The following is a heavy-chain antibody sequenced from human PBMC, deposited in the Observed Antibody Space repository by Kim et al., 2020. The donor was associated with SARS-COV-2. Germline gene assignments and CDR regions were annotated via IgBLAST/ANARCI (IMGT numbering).Heavy chain of an antibody. CDR3: AREGYGSGGYYYYGMDV. CDR2: IYYSGST. D-gene: IGHD3-10*01. V-gene: IGHV4-59*01. Sequence: SETLSLTCTVSGGSISSYYWSWIRQPPGKGLEWIGYIYYSGSTNYNPSLKSRVTISVDTSKNQFSLKLSSVTAADTAVYYCAREGYGSGGYYYYGMDVWGQGTTVTVSS. CDR1: GGSISSYY. J-gene: IGHJ6*02.